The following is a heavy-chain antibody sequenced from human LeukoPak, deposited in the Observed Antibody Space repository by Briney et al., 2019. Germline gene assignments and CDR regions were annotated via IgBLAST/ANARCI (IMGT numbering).Heavy chain of an antibody. J-gene: IGHJ6*03. D-gene: IGHD5-18*01. CDR1: GFTFSSYG. V-gene: IGHV3-33*01. CDR2: IWYDGSNK. CDR3: ARVGGYSYGYHYYYYMDV. Sequence: GGSLRLSCAASGFTFSSYGMHWVRQAPGKGLEWVAVIWYDGSNKYYADSVKGRFTISRDNSKNTLYLQMNSLRAEDTAVYYCARVGGYSYGYHYYYYMDVWGKGTTVTVSS.